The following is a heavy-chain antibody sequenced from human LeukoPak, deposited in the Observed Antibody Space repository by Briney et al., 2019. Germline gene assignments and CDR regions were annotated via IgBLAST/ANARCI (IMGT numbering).Heavy chain of an antibody. V-gene: IGHV3-66*01. CDR1: GFTVSSNY. D-gene: IGHD7-27*01. J-gene: IGHJ6*02. CDR3: ARDAANWGSGYGMDV. CDR2: IYSGGST. Sequence: GGSLRLSCAASGFTVSSNYMSWVRQAPGKGLEWVSVIYSGGSTYYADSVKGRFTISRDNSKNTLYLQMNSLRAEDTAVYYCARDAANWGSGYGMDVWGQGTTVTVSS.